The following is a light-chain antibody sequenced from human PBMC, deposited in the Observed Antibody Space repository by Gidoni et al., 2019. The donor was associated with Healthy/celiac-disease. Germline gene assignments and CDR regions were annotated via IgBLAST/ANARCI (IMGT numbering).Light chain of an antibody. CDR1: SLRSYY. CDR3: NSRDSSGNHLV. CDR2: GKN. Sequence: VSLGQTVRITCQGDSLRSYYASWYQQKPGQAPVLVIYGKNNRPSGIPDRFSGSSSGNTASLTITGAQAEDEADYYCNSRDSSGNHLVFGGGTKLTVL. J-gene: IGLJ2*01. V-gene: IGLV3-19*01.